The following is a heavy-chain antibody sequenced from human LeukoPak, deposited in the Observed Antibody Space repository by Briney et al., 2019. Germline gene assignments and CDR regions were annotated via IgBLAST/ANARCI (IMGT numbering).Heavy chain of an antibody. CDR2: IYNDGST. J-gene: IGHJ4*02. Sequence: GGSLRLSCVAAGFTVSNNFMSRVRQAPGKGLDWVSVIYNDGSTYYADSVKGRFTISRDNSKNTLYLQMNSLRAEDPAVYYCAREGPPGYYFDYWGQGTLVTVSS. CDR3: AREGPPGYYFDY. D-gene: IGHD7-27*01. V-gene: IGHV3-53*01. CDR1: GFTVSNNF.